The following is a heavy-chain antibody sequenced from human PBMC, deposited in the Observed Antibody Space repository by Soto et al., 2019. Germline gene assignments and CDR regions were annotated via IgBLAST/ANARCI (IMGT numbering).Heavy chain of an antibody. CDR1: GFTFSSYA. CDR2: ISGSGGST. D-gene: IGHD3-3*01. J-gene: IGHJ4*02. V-gene: IGHV3-23*01. CDR3: AKDSGYDFWSGTFDY. Sequence: PGGSLRLSCAASGFTFSSYAMSWVRQAPGKGLEWVSAISGSGGSTYYADSVKGRFTISRDNSKNTLYLQMNSLRAEDTAVYYCAKDSGYDFWSGTFDYWGQGILVTVSS.